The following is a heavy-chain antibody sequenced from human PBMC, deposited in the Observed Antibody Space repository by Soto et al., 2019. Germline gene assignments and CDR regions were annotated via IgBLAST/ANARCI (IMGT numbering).Heavy chain of an antibody. V-gene: IGHV4-31*03. D-gene: IGHD2-21*02. J-gene: IGHJ4*02. CDR1: GGSISSGGYY. Sequence: SETLSLTCTVSGGSISSGGYYWSWIRQHPGKGLEWIGCIHYSGGTYYNPSLKSRVTISGDTSKNQFSLKLSSVTAADTAVYYCARDQGGYSNFDYWGQGTRVTVSS. CDR3: ARDQGGYSNFDY. CDR2: IHYSGGT.